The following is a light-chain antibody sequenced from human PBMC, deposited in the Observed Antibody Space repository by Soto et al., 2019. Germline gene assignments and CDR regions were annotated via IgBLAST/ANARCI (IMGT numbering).Light chain of an antibody. CDR2: AAS. Sequence: AIRMTQSPSSLSASAGDRVTITCRASQGITRYLAWYQQKPGKAPKLLIYAASTLQSGVPSRFSGSGSGTDFTLTSSCLQSEDFATYYCQQYYSYPITFGQGTRLEIK. CDR3: QQYYSYPIT. V-gene: IGKV1-8*01. J-gene: IGKJ5*01. CDR1: QGITRY.